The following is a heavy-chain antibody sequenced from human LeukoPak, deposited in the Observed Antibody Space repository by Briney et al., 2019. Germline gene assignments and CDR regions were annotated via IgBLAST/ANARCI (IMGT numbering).Heavy chain of an antibody. Sequence: SETLSLTCTVAGGSISSYYWSWIRQPPGKGLEWIGYIYYSGSTNYNPSLKSRVTISVDTSKSQFSLKLSSVTAADTAVYYCARGRYSGWFDPWGQGTLVTVSS. CDR3: ARGRYSGWFDP. CDR1: GGSISSYY. CDR2: IYYSGST. V-gene: IGHV4-59*01. J-gene: IGHJ5*02. D-gene: IGHD3-9*01.